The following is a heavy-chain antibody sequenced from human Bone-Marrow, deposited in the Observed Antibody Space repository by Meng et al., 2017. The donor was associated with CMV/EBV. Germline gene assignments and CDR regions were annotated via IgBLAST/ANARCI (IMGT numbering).Heavy chain of an antibody. CDR3: AGDDSSGSIDY. CDR1: GYTFNIYW. J-gene: IGHJ4*02. D-gene: IGHD3-22*01. CDR2: IYPGDSDT. V-gene: IGHV5-51*01. Sequence: KVSCKVSGYTFNIYWIGWVRQMPGKGLEWIGTIYPGDSDTRYSPSFQGQVTISADKSISTAYLQWSSLKASDTAMYYCAGDDSSGSIDYWGQGTLVTVSS.